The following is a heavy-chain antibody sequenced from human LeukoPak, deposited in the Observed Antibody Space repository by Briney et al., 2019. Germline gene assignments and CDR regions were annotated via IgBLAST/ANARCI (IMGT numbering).Heavy chain of an antibody. V-gene: IGHV4-34*01. J-gene: IGHJ1*01. CDR2: INHSGST. Sequence: PSETLSLTCAVYGGSFSGYYWSWIRQPPGKGLEWIGEINHSGSTNYNPSLKSRVTISVDTSKNQFSLKLSSVTAADTAVYYCARHTYDILTGYYFAEYFQHWGQGTLVTVSS. D-gene: IGHD3-9*01. CDR1: GGSFSGYY. CDR3: ARHTYDILTGYYFAEYFQH.